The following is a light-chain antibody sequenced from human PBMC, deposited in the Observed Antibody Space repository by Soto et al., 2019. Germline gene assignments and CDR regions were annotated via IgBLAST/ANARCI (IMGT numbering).Light chain of an antibody. J-gene: IGKJ5*01. Sequence: DIQMTQSPSSLSASVGDRVTITCRASQSISSYLNRYQQKPGKAPKLVIYAASSLQIGVSSRVSGSGSGTKFALTLTNLQPEEFASYYRQQRYSPITFGQGTRLEIK. CDR3: QQRYSPIT. V-gene: IGKV1-39*01. CDR1: QSISSY. CDR2: AAS.